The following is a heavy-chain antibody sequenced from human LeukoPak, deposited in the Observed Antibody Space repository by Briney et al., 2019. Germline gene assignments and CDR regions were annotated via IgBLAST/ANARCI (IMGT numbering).Heavy chain of an antibody. J-gene: IGHJ4*02. V-gene: IGHV4-61*02. CDR1: GGSISSSSYY. D-gene: IGHD1-14*01. CDR2: IYTSGST. CDR3: AGAVPNRNEFDY. Sequence: SETLSLTCTVSGGSISSSSYYWSWIRQPAGKGLEWIGRIYTSGSTNYNPSLKSRVTMSVDTSKNQFSLKLSSVTAAGTAVYYCAGAVPNRNEFDYWGQGTLVTVSS.